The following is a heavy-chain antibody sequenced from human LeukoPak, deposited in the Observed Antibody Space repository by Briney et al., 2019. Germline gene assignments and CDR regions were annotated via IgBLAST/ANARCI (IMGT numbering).Heavy chain of an antibody. D-gene: IGHD3-3*01. Sequence: QPGGSLRLSCAASGFTFSSYAMSWVRQAPGKGLEWVSAISGSGGSTYYADSVKGRFTISRDNSKNTLYLQMNSLRAEDTAVYYCAKTLDYDFWSGGLYYMDVWGKGTTVTVSS. V-gene: IGHV3-23*01. J-gene: IGHJ6*03. CDR1: GFTFSSYA. CDR2: ISGSGGST. CDR3: AKTLDYDFWSGGLYYMDV.